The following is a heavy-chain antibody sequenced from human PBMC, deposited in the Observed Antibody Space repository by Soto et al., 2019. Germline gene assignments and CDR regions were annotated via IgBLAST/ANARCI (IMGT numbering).Heavy chain of an antibody. V-gene: IGHV4-39*01. Sequence: SETLSLTCTVSGGSISGSSYYWGWIRQPPGKGLEWIGTIYYSGAAYYNPSLQSRVTISVDTSSNQFSIKLNSVTAADTAVYYCARVDSPGGLVSWGQGTLVTVSS. J-gene: IGHJ5*02. CDR1: GGSISGSSYY. CDR2: IYYSGAA. CDR3: ARVDSPGGLVS. D-gene: IGHD5-12*01.